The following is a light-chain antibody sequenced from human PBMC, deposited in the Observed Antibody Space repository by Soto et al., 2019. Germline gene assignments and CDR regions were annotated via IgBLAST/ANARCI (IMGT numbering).Light chain of an antibody. CDR1: QIVGGDT. Sequence: EIVLTQSPGTLSLSPGERATLSCRASQIVGGDTLAWFQQRPGQAPRLVIYGASNRAAGIPDRFSGSGSGTDFTLTVSRLEPEDFAMYYCQQYHWAPDTFGHGTRLEMK. CDR3: QQYHWAPDT. J-gene: IGKJ5*01. CDR2: GAS. V-gene: IGKV3-20*01.